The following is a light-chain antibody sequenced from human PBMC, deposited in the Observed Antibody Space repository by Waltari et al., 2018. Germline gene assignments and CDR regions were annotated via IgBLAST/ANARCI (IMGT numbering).Light chain of an antibody. CDR2: GAS. CDR3: QQYGSSPPKYT. CDR1: QSVSSNY. Sequence: EIVLTQSPGTLSLSLGESATLSCSASQSVSSNYLGWYQQKPGQAPRLLIYGASNRATGVPDRFSGSGSGTAFTLTISRLEPEDFAVYYCQQYGSSPPKYTFGQGTKLEI. V-gene: IGKV3-20*01. J-gene: IGKJ2*01.